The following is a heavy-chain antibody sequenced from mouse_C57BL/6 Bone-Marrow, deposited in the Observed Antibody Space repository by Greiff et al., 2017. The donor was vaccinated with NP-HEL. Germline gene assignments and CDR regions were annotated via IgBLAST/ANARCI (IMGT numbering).Heavy chain of an antibody. CDR1: GYTFTSYW. J-gene: IGHJ1*03. CDR3: ARSVFITTVGDWYFDV. CDR2: IDPSDSYT. D-gene: IGHD1-1*01. V-gene: IGHV1-50*01. Sequence: QVQLQQPGAELVKPGASVKLSCKASGYTFTSYWMQWVKQRPGQGLEWIGEIDPSDSYTNYNQKFKGKATLTVDTSSSTAYMQLSSLTSEDSAVYYCARSVFITTVGDWYFDVWGTGTTVTVSS.